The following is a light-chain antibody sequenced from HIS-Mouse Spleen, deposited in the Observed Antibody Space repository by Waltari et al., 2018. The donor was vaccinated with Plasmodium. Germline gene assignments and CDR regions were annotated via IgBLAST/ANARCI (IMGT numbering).Light chain of an antibody. V-gene: IGKV3-11*01. CDR2: DAS. CDR1: QSVSSY. CDR3: QQRSNWPRVLT. J-gene: IGKJ4*01. Sequence: EIVLTQSPATLSLSPGARPTLPCRASQSVSSYLAWYQQKPGQAPRFLIYDASNRATGIPARFSGSGSGTDFTLTISSLEPEDFAVYYCQQRSNWPRVLTFGGGTKVEIK.